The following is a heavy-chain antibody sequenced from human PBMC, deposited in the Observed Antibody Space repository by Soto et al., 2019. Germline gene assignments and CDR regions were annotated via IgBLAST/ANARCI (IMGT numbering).Heavy chain of an antibody. CDR1: GFTVSSNY. V-gene: IGHV3-66*04. Sequence: EVQLGESGGGLVQPGGSLRLSCAASGFTVSSNYMSWVRQAPGKGLAWVSVIYSGGSAYYADSVKGRYTISRDNSKNTLYLQMNSLRAEDTAVYYCARHGYSYGGGYFDSWGQGTLVTVSS. J-gene: IGHJ4*02. CDR3: ARHGYSYGGGYFDS. D-gene: IGHD5-18*01. CDR2: IYSGGSA.